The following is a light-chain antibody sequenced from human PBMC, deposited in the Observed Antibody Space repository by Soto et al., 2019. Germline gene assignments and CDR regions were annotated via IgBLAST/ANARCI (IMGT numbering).Light chain of an antibody. CDR3: PSYDSSFREV. V-gene: IGLV1-40*01. CDR1: SANIGAGYD. J-gene: IGLJ2*01. CDR2: GNN. Sequence: QSVLTQPPSVSGAPGQRVTISCTGTSANIGAGYDVRWYQQLPGTAPKLLIYGNNNRPSGVPDRFSGAKSGTSAALAITGLQAQGEADYYFPSYDSSFREVFGGGTQLTVL.